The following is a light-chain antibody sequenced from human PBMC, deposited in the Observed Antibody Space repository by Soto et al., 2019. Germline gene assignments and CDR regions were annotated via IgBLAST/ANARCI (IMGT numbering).Light chain of an antibody. V-gene: IGKV1-5*01. CDR1: QSISSW. Sequence: DIQMNQSPSTLSASVGDRVTITCRASQSISSWLAWYQQKPGKAPKLLIYDASSLESGVPSRFSGSGSGTEFTLTISSLQPDDFATYYCQQYNSYSVFGPGTKVDIK. J-gene: IGKJ3*01. CDR3: QQYNSYSV. CDR2: DAS.